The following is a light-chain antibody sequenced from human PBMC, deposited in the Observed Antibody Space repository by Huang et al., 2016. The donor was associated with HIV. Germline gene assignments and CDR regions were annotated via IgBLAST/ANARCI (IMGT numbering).Light chain of an antibody. CDR3: QQRSNWAPGYT. V-gene: IGKV3-11*01. CDR1: QSVSSY. Sequence: EIVLTQSPATLSLSPGERATLSCRASQSVSSYLAWYQQKPGQAPRLLIYDASNRATGIPARFSGSGSGTDFTLTISSLEPEDFAVYYCQQRSNWAPGYTFGQGTKLEIK. CDR2: DAS. J-gene: IGKJ2*01.